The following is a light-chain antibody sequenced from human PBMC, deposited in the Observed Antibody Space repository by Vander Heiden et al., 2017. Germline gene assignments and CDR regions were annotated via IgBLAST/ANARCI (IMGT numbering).Light chain of an antibody. CDR1: QSMSDW. CDR3: QQYKSNSPIYT. J-gene: IGKJ2*01. V-gene: IGKV1-5*03. Sequence: DIQMPQSHSTLSASVGDRVTITCRASQSMSDWLSLYQQQPGKAPNPLIYKAASLERGVPSTFSGSGSGTEFTLTISSRQPEDVATDYCQQYKSNSPIYTFGQGTKLEIK. CDR2: KAA.